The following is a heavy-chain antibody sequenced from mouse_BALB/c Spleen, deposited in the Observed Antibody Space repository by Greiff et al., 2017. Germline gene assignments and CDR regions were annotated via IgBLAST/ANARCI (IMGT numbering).Heavy chain of an antibody. CDR3: ARIYYDYDD. D-gene: IGHD2-4*01. Sequence: QVHVKQSGAELVRPGTSVKVSCKASGYAFTNYLIEWVKQRPGQGLEWIGVINPGSGGTNYNEKLKVKATLTADKSSSTAYMQLSSLTSDDSAVYFCARIYYDYDDWGQGTLVTVSA. J-gene: IGHJ3*01. CDR2: INPGSGGT. V-gene: IGHV1-54*01. CDR1: GYAFTNYL.